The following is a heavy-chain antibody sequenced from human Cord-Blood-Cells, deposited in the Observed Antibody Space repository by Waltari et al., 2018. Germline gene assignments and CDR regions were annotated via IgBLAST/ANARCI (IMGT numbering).Heavy chain of an antibody. V-gene: IGHV3-30*18. Sequence: QVQLVESGGGVVQPGRSLRLACAASGFTFSSYGMHWVRQAPGKGLEGVTVIAYDGSNTYYADSVKGRFTISRDNSKNTLYLQMNSLRAEDTAVYYCAKDQSSSSSFDYWGQGTLVTVSS. CDR1: GFTFSSYG. CDR3: AKDQSSSSSFDY. CDR2: IAYDGSNT. D-gene: IGHD6-6*01. J-gene: IGHJ4*02.